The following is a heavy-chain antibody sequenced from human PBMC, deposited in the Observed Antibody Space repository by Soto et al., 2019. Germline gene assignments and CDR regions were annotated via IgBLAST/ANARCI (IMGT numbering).Heavy chain of an antibody. CDR2: IIPIFGTA. CDR3: AREGDTAMVIDPPLD. V-gene: IGHV1-69*12. Sequence: QVQLVQSGAEVKKPGSSVKVSCKASGGTFSSYAISWVRQAPGQGLEWMGGIIPIFGTANYAQKFQGRVTITADESTSTGYMGLSSLRSEDTAVYYCAREGDTAMVIDPPLDWGQGTLVTVSS. CDR1: GGTFSSYA. J-gene: IGHJ4*02. D-gene: IGHD5-18*01.